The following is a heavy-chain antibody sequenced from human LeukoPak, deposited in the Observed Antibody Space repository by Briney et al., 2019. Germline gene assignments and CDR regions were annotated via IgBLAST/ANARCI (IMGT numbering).Heavy chain of an antibody. V-gene: IGHV3-23*01. CDR3: AKDSLMDYYDSSGYYVFDY. D-gene: IGHD3-22*01. Sequence: GGSLRLSCAASGFTFSSYAMSWVRQAPGKGLEWVSAISGSGGSTYYADSVKGRFTISGDNSKNTLYLQMNSLRAEDTAVYYCAKDSLMDYYDSSGYYVFDYWGQGTLVTVSS. CDR2: ISGSGGST. CDR1: GFTFSSYA. J-gene: IGHJ4*02.